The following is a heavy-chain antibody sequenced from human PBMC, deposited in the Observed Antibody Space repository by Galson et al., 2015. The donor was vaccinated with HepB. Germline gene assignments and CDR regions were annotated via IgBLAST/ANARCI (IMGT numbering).Heavy chain of an antibody. CDR1: GYSFTSYW. CDR2: IYPGDSDT. J-gene: IGHJ4*02. Sequence: QSGAEVKKPGESLKVSCKGSGYSFTSYWIGWVRQMPGKGLEWMGIIYPGDSDTRYSPSFQGQVTISADKSISTAYLQWSSLKASDTAMYYCARQGVNSVAADPGRFDYWGQGTLVTVSS. D-gene: IGHD6-19*01. CDR3: ARQGVNSVAADPGRFDY. V-gene: IGHV5-51*01.